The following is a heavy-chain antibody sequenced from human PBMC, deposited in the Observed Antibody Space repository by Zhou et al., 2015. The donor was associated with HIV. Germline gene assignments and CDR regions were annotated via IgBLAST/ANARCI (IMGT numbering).Heavy chain of an antibody. Sequence: QVQLVQSGAEVKKPGASVKVSCKASGYTFTSYYMHWVRQAPGQGLEWMGIINPSGGSTSYAQKFQGRVTMTRDTSTSTVYMELSSLRSEDTAVYYCARTNYYDSSGYSCPGYWGQGTLVTVSS. J-gene: IGHJ4*02. D-gene: IGHD3-22*01. V-gene: IGHV1-46*01. CDR3: ARTNYYDSSGYSCPGY. CDR2: INPSGGST. CDR1: GYTFTSYY.